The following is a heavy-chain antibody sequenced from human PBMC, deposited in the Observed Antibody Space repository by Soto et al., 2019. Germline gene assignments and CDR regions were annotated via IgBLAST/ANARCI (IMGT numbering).Heavy chain of an antibody. Sequence: QLQLQESGPGLVKPSETLSLTCTVSGGSISSSSYYWGWIRQPPGKGLEWIGSIYYSGSTYYNPSLKSRVTISVDTSKNQFSLKLSSVTAADTAVYYCARVASSSLYYFDYWGQGTLVTVSS. CDR2: IYYSGST. D-gene: IGHD6-6*01. J-gene: IGHJ4*02. CDR3: ARVASSSLYYFDY. CDR1: GGSISSSSYY. V-gene: IGHV4-39*01.